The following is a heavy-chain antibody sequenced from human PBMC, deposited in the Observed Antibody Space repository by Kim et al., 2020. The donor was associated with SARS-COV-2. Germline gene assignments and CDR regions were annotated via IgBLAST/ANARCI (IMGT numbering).Heavy chain of an antibody. Sequence: GGSLRLSCAASGFTFSSYARSWVRQAPGKGREWVSASSGSGGSTYYADSVKGRFTISRDNSKNTLYLQMNSLRAEDTAVYYCAKFDRPLWEQWLVNFDYWGQGTLVTVSS. D-gene: IGHD6-19*01. V-gene: IGHV3-23*01. CDR3: AKFDRPLWEQWLVNFDY. CDR2: SSGSGGST. CDR1: GFTFSSYA. J-gene: IGHJ4*02.